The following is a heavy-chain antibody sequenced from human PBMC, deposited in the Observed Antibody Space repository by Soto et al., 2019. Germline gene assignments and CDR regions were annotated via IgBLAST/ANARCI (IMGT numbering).Heavy chain of an antibody. D-gene: IGHD3-16*01. Sequence: ASVKVSCKASGYTFTSYGISWVRQAPGQGLEWMGWISAYNGNTNYAQKLQGRVTMTTDTSTSTAYMELRSLRSDDTAVYYCARENGDYYYYYMDVWGKGTTVTVSS. CDR3: ARENGDYYYYYMDV. CDR2: ISAYNGNT. V-gene: IGHV1-18*01. J-gene: IGHJ6*03. CDR1: GYTFTSYG.